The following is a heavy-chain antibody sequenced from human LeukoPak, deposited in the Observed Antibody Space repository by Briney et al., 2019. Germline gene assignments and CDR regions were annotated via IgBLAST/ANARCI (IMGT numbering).Heavy chain of an antibody. CDR2: VADDGKDK. CDR3: ARVGAFDGDYQGYDY. J-gene: IGHJ4*02. CDR1: GFTFSTYP. V-gene: IGHV3-30*04. Sequence: GNSLRLSCAASGFTFSTYPMHWVRQAPGKGLEWVAVVADDGKDKHYVESVKGRFTISRDNSKNTLHLQMNSLRAEDTAVYYCARVGAFDGDYQGYDYWGQGTLVTVSS. D-gene: IGHD4-17*01.